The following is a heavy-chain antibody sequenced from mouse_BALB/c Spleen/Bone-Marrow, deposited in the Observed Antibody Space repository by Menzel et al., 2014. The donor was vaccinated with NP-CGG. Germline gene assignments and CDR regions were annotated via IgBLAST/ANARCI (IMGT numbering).Heavy chain of an antibody. D-gene: IGHD3-2*01. V-gene: IGHV1-67*01. CDR1: GYTFTDYA. Sequence: VKLMESGPELVSPGVSVKISCKASGYTFTDYAIHWVKQSHSKRLEWIGIISTYSGNTNYNQKLKGKATMTVDKSSSTAYMELARLTSEDSAIYYCARDISGYVRAMDYWGQGTSVTVSS. CDR3: ARDISGYVRAMDY. CDR2: ISTYSGNT. J-gene: IGHJ4*01.